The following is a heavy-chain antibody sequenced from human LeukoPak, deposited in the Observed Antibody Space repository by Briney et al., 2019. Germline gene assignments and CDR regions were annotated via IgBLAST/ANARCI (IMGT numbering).Heavy chain of an antibody. Sequence: SETLSLTCTVSAGSISSDSYHWGWIRQPPGKGLEWIGTIYYSGNTYYNPSLKSRLTISVDTSKNQFSLKLSSVTAADTAVYYCARFPDYVGGQWFDPWGQGTLVTVSS. CDR2: IYYSGNT. J-gene: IGHJ5*02. V-gene: IGHV4-39*07. D-gene: IGHD4-17*01. CDR1: AGSISSDSYH. CDR3: ARFPDYVGGQWFDP.